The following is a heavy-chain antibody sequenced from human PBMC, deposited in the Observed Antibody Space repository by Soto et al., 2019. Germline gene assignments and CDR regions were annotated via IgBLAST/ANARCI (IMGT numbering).Heavy chain of an antibody. CDR1: GFTLSTYW. CDR3: ARAAVAAHFDL. J-gene: IGHJ4*02. CDR2: IKGDGTTT. V-gene: IGHV3-74*01. D-gene: IGHD6-19*01. Sequence: EVQLVESGGDLVQPGGSLRLACAASGFTLSTYWMHWVRQAPGKGLAWVSRIKGDGTTTSYADSVKGRFSISRDNARNTLYLQMNSLTAEDTDVYYCARAAVAAHFDLWGQGALVTVSS.